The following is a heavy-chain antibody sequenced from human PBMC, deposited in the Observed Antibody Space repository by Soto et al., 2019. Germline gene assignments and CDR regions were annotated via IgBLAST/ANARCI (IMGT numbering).Heavy chain of an antibody. Sequence: ASVKVSCKASGYTFTSYAMHWVRQAPGQRLEWMGWINAGNGNTKYSQKFQGRVTITRDTSASTAYMELSSLRSEDTAVYYCERDLEQEQKLDDDAFDIWGQGKMVNVS. D-gene: IGHD6-13*01. CDR2: INAGNGNT. V-gene: IGHV1-3*01. CDR1: GYTFTSYA. CDR3: ERDLEQEQKLDDDAFDI. J-gene: IGHJ3*02.